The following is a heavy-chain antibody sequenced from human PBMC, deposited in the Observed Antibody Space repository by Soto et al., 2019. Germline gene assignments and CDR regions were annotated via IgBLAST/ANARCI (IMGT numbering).Heavy chain of an antibody. Sequence: PSETLSLTCTVSGGSISSGGYYWSWIRQHPGKGLEWIGYIYYSGSTYYNPSLKSRVTISVDTSKNQFSLKLSSVTAADTAVYYCARVVLSEMATTNEGFGYWGQGTLVSVSS. CDR3: ARVVLSEMATTNEGFGY. D-gene: IGHD1-1*01. CDR2: IYYSGST. CDR1: GGSISSGGYY. J-gene: IGHJ4*02. V-gene: IGHV4-31*03.